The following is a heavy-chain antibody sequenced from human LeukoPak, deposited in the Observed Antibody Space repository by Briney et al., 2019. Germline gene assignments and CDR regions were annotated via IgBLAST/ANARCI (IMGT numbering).Heavy chain of an antibody. D-gene: IGHD3-10*01. Sequence: GGSLRLSCAASGFTFSSYSMNWVRQAPGKGLEWVSSISSSSSYIYYADSVKGRFTISRDNAKNSLYLQMNSLRADDTAVYYCARDFSYYYCVDYWGQGTLVTVSS. J-gene: IGHJ4*02. CDR2: ISSSSSYI. V-gene: IGHV3-21*01. CDR3: ARDFSYYYCVDY. CDR1: GFTFSSYS.